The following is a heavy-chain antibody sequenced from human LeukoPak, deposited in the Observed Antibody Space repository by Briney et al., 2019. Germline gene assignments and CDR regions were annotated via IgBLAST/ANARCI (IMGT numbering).Heavy chain of an antibody. CDR2: INHSGST. CDR1: DGSFSGYY. CDR3: ARGGGSSSTFNNYYYYMDV. V-gene: IGHV4-34*01. D-gene: IGHD6-13*01. Sequence: SETLSLTCAVYDGSFSGYYWSWIRQPPGKGLEWIGEINHSGSTNYNPSLRGRVTMSVDTSKNQFSLKLSSVTAADTAVYYCARGGGSSSTFNNYYYYMDVWGKGTTVTISS. J-gene: IGHJ6*03.